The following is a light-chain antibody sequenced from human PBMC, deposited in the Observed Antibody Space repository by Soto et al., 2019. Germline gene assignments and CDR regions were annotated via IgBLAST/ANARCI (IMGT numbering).Light chain of an antibody. CDR1: NINIGDNH. Sequence: QSVLTQPPSVSAAPGQRVTIPCSGSNINIGDNHVSWYQHLPGTAPKLLIYDDDKRPSGIPDRFSGSKSGTSATLGITGFQTGDEADYYCGSWESSLSAYVFATGTKVTVL. V-gene: IGLV1-51*01. J-gene: IGLJ1*01. CDR3: GSWESSLSAYV. CDR2: DDD.